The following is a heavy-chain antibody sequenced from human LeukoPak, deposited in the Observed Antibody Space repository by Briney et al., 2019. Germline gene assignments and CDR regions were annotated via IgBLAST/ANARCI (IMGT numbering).Heavy chain of an antibody. V-gene: IGHV3-21*06. CDR3: ARLQWLQTGRDFLDY. CDR1: GFTFSSYS. Sequence: GGSLRLSCAASGFTFSSYSMNWVRQAPGKGLEWVSSISSSGSYTYYADSVKGRFTISRDNAKNSLDLQMNSLRVEDTAVYYCARLQWLQTGRDFLDYWGQGTLVTVSS. CDR2: ISSSGSYT. J-gene: IGHJ4*02. D-gene: IGHD6-19*01.